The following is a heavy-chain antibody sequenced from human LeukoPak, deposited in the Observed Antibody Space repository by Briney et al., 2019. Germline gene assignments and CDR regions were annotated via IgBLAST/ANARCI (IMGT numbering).Heavy chain of an antibody. CDR2: ISGSGGGT. CDR3: AKMHYGDYGVFDY. V-gene: IGHV3-23*01. Sequence: GGSLRLSCAASGLTFSTYAMSWVRQAPGKGLEWVSSISGSGGGTYYADSVKGRFTISRDNSKNTLYLQMNSLRAEDTAVYYCAKMHYGDYGVFDYWGQGTLVTVSS. J-gene: IGHJ4*02. D-gene: IGHD4-17*01. CDR1: GLTFSTYA.